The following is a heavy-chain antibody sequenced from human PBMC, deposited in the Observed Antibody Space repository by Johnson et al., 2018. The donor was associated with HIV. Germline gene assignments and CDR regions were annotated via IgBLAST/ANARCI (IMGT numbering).Heavy chain of an antibody. CDR3: ARALGVGATAEDAFAI. J-gene: IGHJ3*02. CDR2: ISYDGSNE. D-gene: IGHD1-26*01. Sequence: QVQLVESGGGVVQPGRSLRLSCAASGFTFRDYAMHWVRQAPGKGLEWVTVISYDGSNEYYADSVKGRFTISRDNSKNTLYLQMNSLRTEETAVYYCARALGVGATAEDAFAICGQGTMVTVSS. CDR1: GFTFRDYA. V-gene: IGHV3-30-3*01.